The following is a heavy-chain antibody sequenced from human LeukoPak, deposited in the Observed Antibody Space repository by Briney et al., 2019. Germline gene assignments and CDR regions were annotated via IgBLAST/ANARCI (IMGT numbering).Heavy chain of an antibody. CDR3: ARDAWGDIVVVPAAIPPY. D-gene: IGHD2-2*02. CDR1: GFTFSSYS. Sequence: GGSLRLSCAASGFTFSSYSMNWVRQAPGKGLEWVSSISSSSSYIYYADSVKGRFTISRDNAKNSLYLQMNSLRAEDTAVYYCARDAWGDIVVVPAAIPPYWGQGTLVTVSS. V-gene: IGHV3-21*01. J-gene: IGHJ4*02. CDR2: ISSSSSYI.